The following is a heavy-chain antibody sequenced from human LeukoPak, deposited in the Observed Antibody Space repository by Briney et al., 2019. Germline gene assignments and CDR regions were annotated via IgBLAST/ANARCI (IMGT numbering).Heavy chain of an antibody. CDR2: IKQDGSEK. Sequence: GGSLRLSCAASGFTFSSYWMSWVRQAPGKGLEWVANIKQDGSEKYYVDSVKGRFTISRDNAKNSLYLQMNSLRAEDTAVYYCARDGYSSSWYTLGPIYYYGMDVWGQGTTVTVSS. CDR3: ARDGYSSSWYTLGPIYYYGMDV. CDR1: GFTFSSYW. J-gene: IGHJ6*02. V-gene: IGHV3-7*01. D-gene: IGHD6-13*01.